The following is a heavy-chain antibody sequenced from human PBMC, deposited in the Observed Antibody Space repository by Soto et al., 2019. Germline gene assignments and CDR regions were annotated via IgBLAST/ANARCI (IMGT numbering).Heavy chain of an antibody. CDR3: ARDRDPYCSSTSCPSDV. CDR2: IYHSGST. V-gene: IGHV4-4*02. J-gene: IGHJ6*02. CDR1: GGSISSSNW. D-gene: IGHD2-2*01. Sequence: PSETLSLTCAVSGGSISSSNWWSWVRQPPGKGLEWIGEIYHSGSTNYNPSLKSRVTISVDKSKNQFSLKLSSVTAADTAVYYCARDRDPYCSSTSCPSDVWGQGTTVTVSS.